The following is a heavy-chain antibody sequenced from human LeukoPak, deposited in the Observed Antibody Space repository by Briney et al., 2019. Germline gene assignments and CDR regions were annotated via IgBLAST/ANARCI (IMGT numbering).Heavy chain of an antibody. V-gene: IGHV3-23*01. D-gene: IGHD6-13*01. Sequence: GGSLRLSCAASGFTFSSYAMSWVRQAPGKGLEWVSAISASSDSTFYADSVKGRFTISRDNSKNTLYLQMNSLRAEDTAVYYCAKRGIGSSRYDDWGQGTLVTVSS. CDR2: ISASSDST. CDR3: AKRGIGSSRYDD. CDR1: GFTFSSYA. J-gene: IGHJ4*02.